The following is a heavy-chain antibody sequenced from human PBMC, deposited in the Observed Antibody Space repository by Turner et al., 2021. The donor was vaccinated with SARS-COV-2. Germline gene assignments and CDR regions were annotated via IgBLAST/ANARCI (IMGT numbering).Heavy chain of an antibody. CDR3: ARDRIAAAGTGWFDP. Sequence: QVQLGQSGAEVKKPGASVKVSCKASGYTFTSYDISWVRQAPGQGLEWRGWISAYNGNTNYAQKLQDRVTMTTDTSTSTAYMELRSLRSDDTAVYYCARDRIAAAGTGWFDPWGQGTLVTVSS. V-gene: IGHV1-18*01. D-gene: IGHD6-13*01. CDR2: ISAYNGNT. J-gene: IGHJ5*02. CDR1: GYTFTSYD.